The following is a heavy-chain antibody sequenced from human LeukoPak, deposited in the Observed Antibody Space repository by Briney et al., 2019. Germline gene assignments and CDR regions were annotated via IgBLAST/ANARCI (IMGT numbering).Heavy chain of an antibody. CDR3: ARVGYSYGYYYYGMDV. D-gene: IGHD5-18*01. V-gene: IGHV3-23*01. CDR2: ISGSGDST. Sequence: GGSLRLSCAASGFTFSSYAMRWVRQAPGKGLEWVSSISGSGDSTYYADSVKGRFTISRDNSKNTLYLQMDSLRGEDTAVYYCARVGYSYGYYYYGMDVWGQGTTVTVSS. J-gene: IGHJ6*02. CDR1: GFTFSSYA.